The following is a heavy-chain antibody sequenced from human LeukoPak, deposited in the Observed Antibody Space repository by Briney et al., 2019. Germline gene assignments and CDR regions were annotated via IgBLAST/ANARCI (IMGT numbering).Heavy chain of an antibody. J-gene: IGHJ4*02. D-gene: IGHD1-14*01. Sequence: GGSLRLSCAGSGFIFNNYAMHWVRQPPGKGLEWVSGISWNSGSIDYADSVKGRFTISRDNSKNTLYLQMNSLRPEDTAVYYCAKLHNLNCDYWGLGTLATVSS. CDR1: GFIFNNYA. V-gene: IGHV3-9*01. CDR3: AKLHNLNCDY. CDR2: ISWNSGSI.